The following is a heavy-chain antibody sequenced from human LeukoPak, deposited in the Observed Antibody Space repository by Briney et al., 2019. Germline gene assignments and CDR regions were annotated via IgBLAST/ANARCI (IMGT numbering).Heavy chain of an antibody. V-gene: IGHV3-7*01. CDR1: DFTFSNYW. CDR2: LKQDGSEI. J-gene: IGHJ5*02. D-gene: IGHD3-3*01. CDR3: ARSSAYYTDNWFDP. Sequence: GGSLRLSCVASDFTFSNYWMSWVRQAPGKGLEGVGDLKQDGSEIYYLDSVKGRFTISRDNAKNSLYLQMNSLRAEDTAVYYCARSSAYYTDNWFDPWGQGTLVTVSS.